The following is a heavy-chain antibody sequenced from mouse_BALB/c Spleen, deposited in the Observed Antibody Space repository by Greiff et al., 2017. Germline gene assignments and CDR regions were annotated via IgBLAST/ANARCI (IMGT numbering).Heavy chain of an antibody. V-gene: IGHV3-6*02. Sequence: EVQLQQSGPGLVKPSQSLSLTCSVTGYSITSGYYWNWIRQFPGNILEWMGYISYDGSNNYNPSLKNRISITRDTSKNQFFLKLNSVTTEDTATYYGARDRGVEALYWDFDVWGAGTTVTVSS. CDR3: ARDRGVEALYWDFDV. CDR1: GYSITSGYY. J-gene: IGHJ1*01. CDR2: ISYDGSN. D-gene: IGHD1-1*01.